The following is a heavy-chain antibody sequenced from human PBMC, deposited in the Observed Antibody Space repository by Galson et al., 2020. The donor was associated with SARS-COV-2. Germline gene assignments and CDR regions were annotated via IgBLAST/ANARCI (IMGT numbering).Heavy chain of an antibody. V-gene: IGHV3-15*01. CDR1: GFIFSNAW. Sequence: KTAGYLRHSCAATGFIFSNAWMSWVRQAPGKGLEWVGRIKSKKDGGTVGYTAPVEGRFSMSRDDSKNTLYLQMSSLKTEDTAVYYCTREWYGELQWGEGTLVTVSS. CDR3: TREWYGELQ. J-gene: IGHJ4*02. D-gene: IGHD3-10*01. CDR2: IKSKKDGGTV.